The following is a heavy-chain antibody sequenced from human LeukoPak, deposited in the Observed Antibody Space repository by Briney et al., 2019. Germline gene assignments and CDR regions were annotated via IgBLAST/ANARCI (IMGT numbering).Heavy chain of an antibody. J-gene: IGHJ3*01. CDR3: AKDRSCTGSSRNVGS. Sequence: GGSLRLSCAASGFTFSSFAMSWVRQAPGKGLEWVSAISGSGGSTYYADSVKGRFTISRDNSKNTLFLQMNSLRAEDTAVYYCAKDRSCTGSSRNVGSWGQGTMVTVSS. D-gene: IGHD2-8*02. CDR2: ISGSGGST. CDR1: GFTFSSFA. V-gene: IGHV3-23*01.